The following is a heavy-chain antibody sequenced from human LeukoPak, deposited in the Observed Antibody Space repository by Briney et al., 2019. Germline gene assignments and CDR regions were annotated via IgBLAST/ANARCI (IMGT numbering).Heavy chain of an antibody. Sequence: SGGSLRLSCAASGFTFSGYAMSWVRQAPGKGLEWVANIKQDGSEKYYVDSVKGRFTISRDNAKNSLYLQMNSLRAEDTAVYYCARDYDYYDSSGYYPKYYFDYWGQGTLVTVSS. CDR1: GFTFSGYA. J-gene: IGHJ4*02. D-gene: IGHD3-22*01. CDR3: ARDYDYYDSSGYYPKYYFDY. V-gene: IGHV3-7*01. CDR2: IKQDGSEK.